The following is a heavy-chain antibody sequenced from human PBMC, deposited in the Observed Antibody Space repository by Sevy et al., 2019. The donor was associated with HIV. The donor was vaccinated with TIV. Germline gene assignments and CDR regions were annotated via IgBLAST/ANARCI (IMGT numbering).Heavy chain of an antibody. CDR1: GYTLASYG. Sequence: ASVKVSCKASGYTLASYGVSWVRQAPGQGLEWMGWISPYTGDTNYARKFQARVTLTRDTSSRTAYLQLRNLGSDETAVYYCGRDTPQGVVILPPDRRGGIDLWGQGTLVTVSS. CDR2: ISPYTGDT. V-gene: IGHV1-18*01. D-gene: IGHD2-21*01. J-gene: IGHJ5*02. CDR3: GRDTPQGVVILPPDRRGGIDL.